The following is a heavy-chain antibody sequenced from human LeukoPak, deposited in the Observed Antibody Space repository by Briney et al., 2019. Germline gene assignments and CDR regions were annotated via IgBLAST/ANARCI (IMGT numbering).Heavy chain of an antibody. CDR3: AGAVGYSGYDPRISIGY. CDR2: ISSSSSYI. CDR1: GFTFSSYS. V-gene: IGHV3-21*01. J-gene: IGHJ4*02. Sequence: PGGSLRLSCAASGFTFSSYSMNWVRQAPGKGLEWVSSISSSSSYIYYADSVKGRFTISRDNAKNSLYLQMNSLRAEDTAVYYCAGAVGYSGYDPRISIGYWGQGTLVTVSS. D-gene: IGHD5-12*01.